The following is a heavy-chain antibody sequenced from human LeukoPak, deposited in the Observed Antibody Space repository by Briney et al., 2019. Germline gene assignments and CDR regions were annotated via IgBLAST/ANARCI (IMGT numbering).Heavy chain of an antibody. CDR1: GFTFSSYW. D-gene: IGHD1-26*01. CDR2: INSDGSST. J-gene: IGHJ4*02. CDR3: ARSTGVWELLDY. Sequence: GGSLRLSCAASGFTFSSYWMHWVRQAPVKGLVWVSRINSDGSSTSYADSVKGRFTISRDNAKNTLYLQMNSLRAEDTAVYYCARSTGVWELLDYWGQGTLVTVSS. V-gene: IGHV3-74*01.